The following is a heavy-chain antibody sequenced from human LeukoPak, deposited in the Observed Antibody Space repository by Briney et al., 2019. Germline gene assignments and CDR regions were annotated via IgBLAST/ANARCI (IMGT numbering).Heavy chain of an antibody. CDR3: ARSGSYSTGFDY. V-gene: IGHV3-13*05. D-gene: IGHD1-26*01. CDR1: GFTFSSYD. J-gene: IGHJ4*02. Sequence: GGSLKLSCAASGFTFSSYDMYWVRQATGQGLEWVSGIGTGGGPSYPGSVKGRFTISRENGKNSLYLQMNSLRAGDTAVYYCARSGSYSTGFDYWGQGTLVTVSS. CDR2: IGTGGGP.